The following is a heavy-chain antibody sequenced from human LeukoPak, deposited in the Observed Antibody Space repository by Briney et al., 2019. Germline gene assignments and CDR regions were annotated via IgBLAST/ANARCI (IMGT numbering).Heavy chain of an antibody. J-gene: IGHJ4*02. V-gene: IGHV3-23*01. CDR1: GFTFSSYA. Sequence: GGSLRLSCAASGFTFSSYAMSWVRQAPGKGLERVSAISGSGGSTYYADSVKGRFTISRDNSKNTLYLQMNSLRAEDTAVYYCAKGDTMVRGAYAMDYWGQGTLVTVSS. D-gene: IGHD3-10*01. CDR2: ISGSGGST. CDR3: AKGDTMVRGAYAMDY.